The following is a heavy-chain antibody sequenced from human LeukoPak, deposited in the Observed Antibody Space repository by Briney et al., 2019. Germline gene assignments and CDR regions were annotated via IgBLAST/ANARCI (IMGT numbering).Heavy chain of an antibody. CDR2: INHSGST. D-gene: IGHD6-19*01. CDR1: GGSFSGYY. V-gene: IGHV4-34*01. Sequence: PSETLSLTCAVYGGSFSGYYWSWIRQPPGKGLEWLGEINHSGSTNYNPSLKSRVTISVDTSKNQFSLKLSSVTAADTAVYYCAREGAVAGTFRRVIDYWGQGTLVTVSS. J-gene: IGHJ4*02. CDR3: AREGAVAGTFRRVIDY.